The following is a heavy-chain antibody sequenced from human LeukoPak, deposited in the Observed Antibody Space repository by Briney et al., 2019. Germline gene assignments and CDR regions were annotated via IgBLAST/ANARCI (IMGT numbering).Heavy chain of an antibody. CDR1: GFTFSSYS. CDR2: ISSSSSTI. D-gene: IGHD2-15*01. Sequence: GGSLRLSCAASGFTFSSYSMNWVRQAAGKGLEWVSYISSSSSTIYYADSVKGRFTISRDNAKNSLYLQMNSLRAEDTAVYYCARGRIQDAFDIWGQGTMVTVSS. CDR3: ARGRIQDAFDI. V-gene: IGHV3-48*01. J-gene: IGHJ3*02.